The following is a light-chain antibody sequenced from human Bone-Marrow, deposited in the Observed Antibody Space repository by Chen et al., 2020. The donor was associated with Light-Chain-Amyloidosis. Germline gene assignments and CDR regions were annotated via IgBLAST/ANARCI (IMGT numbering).Light chain of an antibody. Sequence: DIQMTQSPSSLSASVGDRVTITCRASKSISRYLNWYQQKPGKAPKLLIYAASSLQSGVPSMFSGSGSGTDFTLTISSLQPEDFATYYCHQSYSTPMYTFGQGTKLEIK. CDR2: AAS. CDR1: KSISRY. CDR3: HQSYSTPMYT. V-gene: IGKV1-39*01. J-gene: IGKJ2*01.